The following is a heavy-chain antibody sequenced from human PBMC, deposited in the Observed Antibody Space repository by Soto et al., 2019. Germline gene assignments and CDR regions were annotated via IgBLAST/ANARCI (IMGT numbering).Heavy chain of an antibody. CDR1: GFTFSTYD. CDR3: ARAANSTLAGVVVSPSFDH. CDR2: SSYDGGKE. V-gene: IGHV3-30*03. D-gene: IGHD3-3*01. Sequence: QVQLVESGGGVVLPGRSLRVSCAASGFTFSTYDMHWVRQAPGKGLEWVAFSSYDGGKEFYADSVKARFTISRDNSQNTMYLEMNNLRHDATAVYWCARAANSTLAGVVVSPSFDHLGQGALVTVSS. J-gene: IGHJ5*02.